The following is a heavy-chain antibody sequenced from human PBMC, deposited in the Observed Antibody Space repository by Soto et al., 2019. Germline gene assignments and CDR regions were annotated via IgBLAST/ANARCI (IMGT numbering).Heavy chain of an antibody. CDR3: ARNSVDTAMVTLYYYYGMDV. Sequence: GGSLRLSCAASGFTFRSYDMNWVRQAPGKGLEWVSYTSSSGSTIYYADSVKGRFTVSRDNAKNSLYLQMNSLRAEDTAVYYCARNSVDTAMVTLYYYYGMDVWGQGTTVTVSS. CDR1: GFTFRSYD. CDR2: TSSSGSTI. V-gene: IGHV3-48*03. D-gene: IGHD5-18*01. J-gene: IGHJ6*02.